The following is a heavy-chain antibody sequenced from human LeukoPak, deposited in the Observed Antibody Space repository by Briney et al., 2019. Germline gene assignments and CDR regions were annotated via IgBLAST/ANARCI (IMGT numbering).Heavy chain of an antibody. V-gene: IGHV1-18*01. CDR1: GYTFTSYD. CDR2: ISGYNGNK. CDR3: ARDIRYDSSGYYYYWFDS. Sequence: GASVKVSCKASGYTFTSYDISWVRQAPGQGLEWMGWISGYNGNKKYVQKLQGRVTMTTDTSTSTAYMELRSLRSDDTAVYYCARDIRYDSSGYYYYWFDSWGQGTLVTVSS. D-gene: IGHD3-22*01. J-gene: IGHJ5*01.